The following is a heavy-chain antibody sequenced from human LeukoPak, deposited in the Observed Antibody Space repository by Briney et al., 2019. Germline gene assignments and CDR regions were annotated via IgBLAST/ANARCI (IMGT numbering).Heavy chain of an antibody. J-gene: IGHJ1*01. CDR2: IYYSGST. CDR3: ARHSVMTTVTTYEYFQH. D-gene: IGHD4-17*01. Sequence: SETLSLTCTVSGGSISSYYWSWIRQPPGEGLEWIGYIYYSGSTNYNPSLKSRVTISVDTSKNQFSLKLSSVTAADTAVYYCARHSVMTTVTTYEYFQHWGQGTLVTVSS. V-gene: IGHV4-59*08. CDR1: GGSISSYY.